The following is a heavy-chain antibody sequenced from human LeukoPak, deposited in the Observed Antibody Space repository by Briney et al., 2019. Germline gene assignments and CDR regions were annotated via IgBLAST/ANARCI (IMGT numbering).Heavy chain of an antibody. CDR1: GFTFSDYY. V-gene: IGHV3-11*06. J-gene: IGHJ4*02. CDR3: ARDRRSGWYASLDY. CDR2: ISSGSSYT. D-gene: IGHD6-19*01. Sequence: GGSLRLSCAPSGFTFSDYYMSWIRQAPGKGLEWVSYISSGSSYTNYADSVKGRFTVSRDNAKNSLYLQMNSMRVEDTAVYYCARDRRSGWYASLDYWGQGTLVTVSS.